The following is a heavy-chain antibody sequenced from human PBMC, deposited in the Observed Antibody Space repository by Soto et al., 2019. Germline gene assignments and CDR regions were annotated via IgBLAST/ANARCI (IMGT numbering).Heavy chain of an antibody. Sequence: QVQLVESGGGVVQPGRSLRLSCAASGFTFSSYAMHWVRQAPGKGLEWVAVISYDGSNKYYADSVKGRFTISRDNSKNTLYLQMNSLRAEDTAVYYCARDEGSPYCSGGSCYFFYYYGMDVWGQGTTVTVSS. CDR1: GFTFSSYA. CDR2: ISYDGSNK. CDR3: ARDEGSPYCSGGSCYFFYYYGMDV. V-gene: IGHV3-30-3*01. J-gene: IGHJ6*02. D-gene: IGHD2-15*01.